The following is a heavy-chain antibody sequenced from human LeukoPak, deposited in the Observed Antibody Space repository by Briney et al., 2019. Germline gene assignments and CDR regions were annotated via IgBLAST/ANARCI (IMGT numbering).Heavy chain of an antibody. CDR3: ARAFLVRGVIIDY. V-gene: IGHV3-48*03. D-gene: IGHD3-10*01. CDR1: GFTFSSYE. CDR2: ISSSGRTI. J-gene: IGHJ4*02. Sequence: GGSLRLSCAASGFTFSSYEVNWVRQAPGKGLEWVSYISSSGRTIYYADSVRGRFTISRDNAKNSLYLQMNGLTAEDTAVYYCARAFLVRGVIIDYLGQGTLVTVSP.